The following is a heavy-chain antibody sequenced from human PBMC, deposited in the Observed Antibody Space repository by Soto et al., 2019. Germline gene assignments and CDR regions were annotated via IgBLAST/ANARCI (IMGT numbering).Heavy chain of an antibody. CDR2: ISAYNGNT. CDR1: GYTFTSYG. Sequence: ASVKVSCKASGYTFTSYGISWVRQAPGQGLEWMGGISAYNGNTNYAQKLQGRVTMTADESTSTAYMELSSLRSEDTAVYYCARHIYGSGSYYTGYYYGMDVWGQGTTVTVSS. J-gene: IGHJ6*02. D-gene: IGHD3-10*01. CDR3: ARHIYGSGSYYTGYYYGMDV. V-gene: IGHV1-18*01.